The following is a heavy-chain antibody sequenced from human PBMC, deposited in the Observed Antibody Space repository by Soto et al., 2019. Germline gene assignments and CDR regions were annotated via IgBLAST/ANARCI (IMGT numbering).Heavy chain of an antibody. CDR2: IYPSGMP. J-gene: IGHJ4*02. CDR1: SGSISNAAYS. CDR3: ARERGGYGLFDS. Sequence: SETLSLTCTVSSGSISNAAYSWSWIRQPPGKGLEWIGYIYPSGMPFYNPSLRSRVTISIDRSNDQFSLNLKSVTAADTAVYYCARERGGYGLFDSWGQGTLVTVSS. D-gene: IGHD5-18*01. V-gene: IGHV4-30-2*01.